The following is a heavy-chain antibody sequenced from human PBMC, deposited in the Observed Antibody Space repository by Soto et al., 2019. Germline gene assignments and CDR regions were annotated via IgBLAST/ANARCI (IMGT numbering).Heavy chain of an antibody. CDR2: INPNIGGT. V-gene: IGHV1-2*02. Sequence: SVKVSSKASAYTLTSYYIHFVRQAPGQGLEWMGWINPNIGGTNYAQKFQGRVTMTSDTSISTAYMDLSRLRSDDTAVYYCARGVLVVINWFEPWGQGTLVTVSS. D-gene: IGHD2-8*02. J-gene: IGHJ5*02. CDR3: ARGVLVVINWFEP. CDR1: AYTLTSYY.